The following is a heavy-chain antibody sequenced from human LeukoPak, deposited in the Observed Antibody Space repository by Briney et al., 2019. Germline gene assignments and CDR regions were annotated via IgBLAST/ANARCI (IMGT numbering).Heavy chain of an antibody. CDR3: ARDGPRSGYDLGHFDN. Sequence: SETLSLTCTVSGGSISNYFWSWVRQPAGKGLEWIGVIYSTGRSDYNPSLKSRITMSVDTSKNQFSLKLSSVTAADTAVYYCARDGPRSGYDLGHFDNLGQGTLVTASS. V-gene: IGHV4-4*07. CDR1: GGSISNYF. CDR2: IYSTGRS. J-gene: IGHJ4*02. D-gene: IGHD5-12*01.